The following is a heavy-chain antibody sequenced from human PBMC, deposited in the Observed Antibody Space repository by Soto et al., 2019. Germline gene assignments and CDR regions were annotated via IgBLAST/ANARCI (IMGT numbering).Heavy chain of an antibody. CDR3: ARGGLDYYDSSGYYYYFDF. V-gene: IGHV3-48*03. CDR1: RFTFSSYE. J-gene: IGHJ4*02. D-gene: IGHD3-22*01. CDR2: ISSSGSTI. Sequence: GGSLRLSCAASRFTFSSYEMNWVRQAPGTGLEWVSYISSSGSTIYYADSVNGRFTIARDNAKNSLYLQMNSLRAEDTDVYYCARGGLDYYDSSGYYYYFDFWGQGTMVTVSS.